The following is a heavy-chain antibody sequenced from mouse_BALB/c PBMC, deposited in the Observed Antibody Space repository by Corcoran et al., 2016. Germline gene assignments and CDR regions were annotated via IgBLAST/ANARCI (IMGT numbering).Heavy chain of an antibody. J-gene: IGHJ2*01. V-gene: IGHV3-6*02. CDR2: ISYDGSN. CDR1: GYSITSGYY. CDR3: ATLLRPFDY. Sequence: DVQLQDSGPGLVKPSQSLSLTCSVTGYSITSGYYWNWIRQFPGNKLEWMGYISYDGSNNYNPSLKNRISITRDTSKNQFFLKLNSVTTEDTATYYCATLLRPFDYWGQGTTLTVSS. D-gene: IGHD1-2*01.